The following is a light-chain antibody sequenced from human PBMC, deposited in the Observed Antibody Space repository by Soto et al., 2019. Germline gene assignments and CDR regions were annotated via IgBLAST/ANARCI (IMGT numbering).Light chain of an antibody. Sequence: DIQMTQSPSSLSASVGDRVTITCQASQDISKYLNWYQQKPGKAPKLLIYDASNLEAGDPSRFSGSGSGTDFTFTISSLQPEDIATYYCQQSGNLPLTFGGGTKVEIK. V-gene: IGKV1-33*01. CDR1: QDISKY. CDR3: QQSGNLPLT. CDR2: DAS. J-gene: IGKJ4*01.